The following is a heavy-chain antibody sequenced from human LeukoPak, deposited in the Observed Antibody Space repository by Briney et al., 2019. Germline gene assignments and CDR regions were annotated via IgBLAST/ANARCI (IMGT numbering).Heavy chain of an antibody. Sequence: PGGSLRLSCAASGFTFTSYAMSWVRQAPGKGLEWVSAITGSGDTTYYADSLKGRFTISRDNSKNTVYLQMSSLTAEDTAVYYCAKERGRDYDDRAFDLWGQGTMVTVSS. V-gene: IGHV3-23*01. CDR1: GFTFTSYA. CDR3: AKERGRDYDDRAFDL. J-gene: IGHJ3*01. CDR2: ITGSGDTT. D-gene: IGHD3-22*01.